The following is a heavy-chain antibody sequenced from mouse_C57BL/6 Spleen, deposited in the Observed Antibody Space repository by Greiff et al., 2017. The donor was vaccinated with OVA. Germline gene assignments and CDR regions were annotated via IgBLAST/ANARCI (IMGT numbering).Heavy chain of an antibody. CDR2: IDPSDSYT. CDR3: ARTDDGYTWFAY. Sequence: QVQLQQPGAELVMPGASVKLSCKASGYTFTSYWMHWVKQRPGQGLEWIGEIDPSDSYTNYNQKFKGKSTLTVDKSSSTAYMQLSSLTSEDSAVYYCARTDDGYTWFAYWGQGTLVTVSA. J-gene: IGHJ3*01. CDR1: GYTFTSYW. V-gene: IGHV1-69*01. D-gene: IGHD2-3*01.